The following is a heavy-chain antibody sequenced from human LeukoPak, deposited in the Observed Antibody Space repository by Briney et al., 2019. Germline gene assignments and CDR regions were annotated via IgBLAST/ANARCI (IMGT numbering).Heavy chain of an antibody. D-gene: IGHD3-10*01. CDR2: TYSSGTI. Sequence: SETLSLTCSVSGGSISSYYWSWIRQPAGKGLEWIGRTYSSGTITYNPSLQSRVTMSVDTSKNEFSLKMSSVTAADTAVYYCTRDSGTTGEVKFDPWGQGTLVAVSS. V-gene: IGHV4-4*07. CDR3: TRDSGTTGEVKFDP. J-gene: IGHJ5*02. CDR1: GGSISSYY.